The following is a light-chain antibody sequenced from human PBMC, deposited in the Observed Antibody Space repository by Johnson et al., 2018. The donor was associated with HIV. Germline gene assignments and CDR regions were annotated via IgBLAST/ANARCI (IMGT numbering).Light chain of an antibody. CDR2: DNS. CDR3: AAWDDSLNGSYV. V-gene: IGLV1-51*01. J-gene: IGLJ1*01. Sequence: QSVLTQPPSVSAARGQKVTISCSGSSSKIGNKYVSWYQQLPGTAPKVLIYDNSKRPSGIPDRFSGYKSGTSATLGITGLQTGDEGDYYCAAWDDSLNGSYVFGTGTKVTVL. CDR1: SSKIGNKY.